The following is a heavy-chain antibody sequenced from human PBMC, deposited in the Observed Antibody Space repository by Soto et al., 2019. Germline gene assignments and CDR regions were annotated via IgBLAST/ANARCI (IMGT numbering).Heavy chain of an antibody. D-gene: IGHD2-15*01. Sequence: QVQLVESGGGVVQPGRSLRLSCAASGFTFRSYAMHWVRQAPGKGLECAAVISYDGSNKFYRDYVKGRFTISRDNSKNTLYLQINSLRYEDTAVYYCARGDREDIAVVIGVRPGEYGVDVWGQGTTVTVSS. CDR2: ISYDGSNK. J-gene: IGHJ6*02. V-gene: IGHV3-30-3*01. CDR1: GFTFRSYA. CDR3: ARGDREDIAVVIGVRPGEYGVDV.